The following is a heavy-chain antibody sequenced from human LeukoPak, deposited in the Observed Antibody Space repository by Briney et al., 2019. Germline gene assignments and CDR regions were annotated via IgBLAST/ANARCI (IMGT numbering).Heavy chain of an antibody. CDR2: IYSDNT. Sequence: PGGSLRLSCTVSGFTVSSNSMSWVRQAPGKGLEWVSFIYSDNTHYSDSVKGRFTISRDNSKNTLYLQMNSLRAEDTAVYYCAKDLLNRIPDYWGQGTLVTVSS. J-gene: IGHJ4*02. V-gene: IGHV3-53*01. CDR1: GFTVSSNS. D-gene: IGHD2/OR15-2a*01. CDR3: AKDLLNRIPDY.